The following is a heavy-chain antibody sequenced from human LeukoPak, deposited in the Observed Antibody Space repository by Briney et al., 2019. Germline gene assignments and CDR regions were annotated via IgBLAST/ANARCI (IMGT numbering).Heavy chain of an antibody. CDR2: INADSGNT. Sequence: EASVKVSCKASGYTFSSFGISWVRQAPGQGLELMGWINADSGNTNYAQNFQGRVTMTTDTSTSTAYMELRSLRSDDTAVYYCVRIGVVVPAAWFDPWGQGTLVTVSS. J-gene: IGHJ5*02. CDR1: GYTFSSFG. D-gene: IGHD2-2*01. CDR3: VRIGVVVPAAWFDP. V-gene: IGHV1-18*01.